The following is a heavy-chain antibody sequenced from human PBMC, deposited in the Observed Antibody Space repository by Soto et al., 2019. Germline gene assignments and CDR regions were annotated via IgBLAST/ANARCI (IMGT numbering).Heavy chain of an antibody. J-gene: IGHJ5*02. CDR2: IYYSGST. Sequence: PSETLSLTCTVSGGSVSSGSYYWSWIRQPPGKGLEWIGYIYYSGSTNSNPSLKSRFTISVVTSKNQFSLTLSSVTAADTAVYYCARERNYDSWCGYYAPPNKGLSWFGPWGQGTMGAVAS. CDR3: ARERNYDSWCGYYAPPNKGLSWFGP. CDR1: GGSVSSGSYY. V-gene: IGHV4-61*01. D-gene: IGHD3-3*01.